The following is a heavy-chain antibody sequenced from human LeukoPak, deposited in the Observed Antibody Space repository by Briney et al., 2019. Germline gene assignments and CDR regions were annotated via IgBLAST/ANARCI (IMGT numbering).Heavy chain of an antibody. CDR1: GGTFSSYA. Sequence: SVKVSCKSSGGTFSSYAVSWVRQAPGQGLEWMGEIIPMFGRANYAQKFQGRVTITTDESTSTAYMELSSLRSEDTAVYYCATGNITMIVVDAFDIWGQGTMVTVSS. J-gene: IGHJ3*02. CDR2: IIPMFGRA. D-gene: IGHD3-22*01. V-gene: IGHV1-69*05. CDR3: ATGNITMIVVDAFDI.